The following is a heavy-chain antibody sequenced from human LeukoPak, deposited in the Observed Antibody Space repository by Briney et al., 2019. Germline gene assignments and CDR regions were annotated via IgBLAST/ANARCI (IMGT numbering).Heavy chain of an antibody. J-gene: IGHJ4*02. CDR2: INHSGST. D-gene: IGHD2-2*01. CDR3: ARVNSPGRGRGIVVVPAAMRRYYFDY. V-gene: IGHV4-34*01. Sequence: PSETLSLTCAVYGGSFSGYYWSWIRQPPGKGLEWIGEINHSGSTNYNPSLKSRVTISVDTSKNQFSLKLSSVTAADTAVYYCARVNSPGRGRGIVVVPAAMRRYYFDYWGQGTLVTVSS. CDR1: GGSFSGYY.